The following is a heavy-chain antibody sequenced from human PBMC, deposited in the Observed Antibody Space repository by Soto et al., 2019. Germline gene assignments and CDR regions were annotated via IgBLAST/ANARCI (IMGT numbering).Heavy chain of an antibody. D-gene: IGHD6-13*01. CDR3: ARYRTSFSFAFDI. CDR2: IYYSGST. Sequence: SETLSLTCTVSGGSISSGGYYWSWIRQHPGKGLEWIGYIYYSGSTYYNPSLKSRVTISVDTSKNQFSLKLSSVTAADTAVYYCARYRTSFSFAFDIWGQGTMVTLPS. J-gene: IGHJ3*02. CDR1: GGSISSGGYY. V-gene: IGHV4-31*03.